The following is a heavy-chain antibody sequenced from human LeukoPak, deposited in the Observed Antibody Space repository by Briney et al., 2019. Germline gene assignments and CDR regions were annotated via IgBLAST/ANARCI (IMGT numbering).Heavy chain of an antibody. V-gene: IGHV3-11*04. J-gene: IGHJ5*02. Sequence: GGSLRLSCAASGFTVSSNYMSWVRQAPGKGLEWVSYISSSGSTIYYADSVKGRFTISRDNAKNSLYLQMNSLRAEDTAVYYCARGPPGRYCSSTSCDPDWFDPWGQGTLVTVSS. CDR1: GFTVSSNY. D-gene: IGHD2-2*01. CDR2: ISSSGSTI. CDR3: ARGPPGRYCSSTSCDPDWFDP.